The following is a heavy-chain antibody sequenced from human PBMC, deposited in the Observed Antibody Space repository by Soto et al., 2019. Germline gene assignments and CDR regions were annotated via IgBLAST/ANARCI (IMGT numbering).Heavy chain of an antibody. CDR1: ATSISSAGYY. Sequence: TLALTCTVSATSISSAGYYCSLIRQHPRNGLECIGYSYYSGSTYYNPSLKSRVTISVDTSKNQFSLKLSSVTAADTAVYYCARVREYSSSSAYYYYYYMDVWGKGTTVTVSS. CDR3: ARVREYSSSSAYYYYYYMDV. CDR2: SYYSGST. J-gene: IGHJ6*03. V-gene: IGHV4-31*03. D-gene: IGHD6-6*01.